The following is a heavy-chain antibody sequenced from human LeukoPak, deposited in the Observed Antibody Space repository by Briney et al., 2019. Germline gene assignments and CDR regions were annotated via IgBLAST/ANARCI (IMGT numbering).Heavy chain of an antibody. D-gene: IGHD5-24*01. V-gene: IGHV1-2*02. Sequence: ASVKVSCKASGYTFTGYYMHWVRQAPGQGLEWMGWINPNSGGTNYAQKFQGRVTVTRDTSASTVYMQLSSPRSEDTAMYYCARIRDGYNDAYDIWGQGTVVTVPS. CDR3: ARIRDGYNDAYDI. CDR2: INPNSGGT. CDR1: GYTFTGYY. J-gene: IGHJ3*02.